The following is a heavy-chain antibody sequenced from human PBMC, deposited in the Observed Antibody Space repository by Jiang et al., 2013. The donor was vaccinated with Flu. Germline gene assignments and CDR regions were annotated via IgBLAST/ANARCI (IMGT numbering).Heavy chain of an antibody. CDR3: AHRDTAMVIFDY. Sequence: KPTQTLTLTCTFSGFSLSTSGVGVGWIRQPPGKALEWLALIYWNDDKRYSPSLKSRLTITKDTSKNQVVLTMTNMDPVDTATYYCAHRDTAMVIFDYWGQGTLVTV. CDR1: GFSLSTSGVG. CDR2: IYWNDDK. J-gene: IGHJ4*02. V-gene: IGHV2-5*01. D-gene: IGHD5-18*01.